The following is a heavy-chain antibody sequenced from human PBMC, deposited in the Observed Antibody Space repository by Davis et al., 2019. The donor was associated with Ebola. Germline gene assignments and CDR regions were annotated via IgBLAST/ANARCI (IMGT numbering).Heavy chain of an antibody. CDR1: GYTFTNYA. J-gene: IGHJ4*02. Sequence: SCKTSGYTFTNYAMNWVRQAPGKGLEWVSFVSGSTGAKYYAESVKGRFTISRDNARSSLFLQMNNLRDEDTAVYYCARDITVGAFSLDHWGQGTLVTVSS. V-gene: IGHV3-48*02. CDR3: ARDITVGAFSLDH. D-gene: IGHD1-26*01. CDR2: VSGSTGAK.